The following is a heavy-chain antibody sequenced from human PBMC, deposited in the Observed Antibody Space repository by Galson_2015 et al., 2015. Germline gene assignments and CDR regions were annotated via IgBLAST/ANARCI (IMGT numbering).Heavy chain of an antibody. CDR1: GYSFATHW. CDR2: IYPGDSDT. Sequence: QSGAEVKKSGEFLKISCKGSGYSFATHWIAWVRQMPGKGLEWMGVIYPGDSDTRYSPSFQGQVTISVDKSISTAYLQWSSLKASDTAMYCCARAFYGSGSHYGDYWGQGTLVTVSS. V-gene: IGHV5-51*01. J-gene: IGHJ4*02. CDR3: ARAFYGSGSHYGDY. D-gene: IGHD3-10*01.